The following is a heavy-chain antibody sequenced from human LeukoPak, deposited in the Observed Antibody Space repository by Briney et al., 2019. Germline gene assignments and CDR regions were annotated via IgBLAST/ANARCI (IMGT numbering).Heavy chain of an antibody. Sequence: PSETLSLTCTVSGGSISSYYWSWIRQPPGKGLEWIGYIYYSGSTNYNPSLKSRVTISVDTSKNQFSLKLTSVTAADTAVYYCARVASGGSYPRFDYWGQGTLVTVSS. CDR3: ARVASGGSYPRFDY. CDR1: GGSISSYY. V-gene: IGHV4-59*01. J-gene: IGHJ4*02. CDR2: IYYSGST. D-gene: IGHD1-26*01.